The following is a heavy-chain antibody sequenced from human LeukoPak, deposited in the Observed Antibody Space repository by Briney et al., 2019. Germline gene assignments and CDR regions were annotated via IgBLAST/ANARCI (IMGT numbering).Heavy chain of an antibody. CDR3: AKAWFGELQPPDY. J-gene: IGHJ4*02. CDR2: ISGSGGLT. D-gene: IGHD3-10*01. Sequence: GGSLRLSCAVSGSIFSSYAMSWVRQAPGKGLEWVSVISGSGGLTYYADSVKGRFTISRDNSKNTLYLQMNSLRADDTAVYYCAKAWFGELQPPDYWGQGTLVTVSS. CDR1: GSIFSSYA. V-gene: IGHV3-23*01.